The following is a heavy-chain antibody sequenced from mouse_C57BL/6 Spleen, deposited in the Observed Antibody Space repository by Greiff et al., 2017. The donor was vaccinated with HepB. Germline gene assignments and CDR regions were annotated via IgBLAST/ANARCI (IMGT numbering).Heavy chain of an antibody. CDR2: IDPSDSET. Sequence: QVQLQQPGAELVRPGSSVKLSCKASGYTFTSYWMHWVKQRPIQGLEWIGNIDPSDSETHYNQKFKDKATLTVDKSSSTAYMQLSSLTSGDSAVYYCARGYGSSYDYAMDYWGQGTSVTVSS. CDR3: ARGYGSSYDYAMDY. CDR1: GYTFTSYW. V-gene: IGHV1-52*01. D-gene: IGHD1-1*01. J-gene: IGHJ4*01.